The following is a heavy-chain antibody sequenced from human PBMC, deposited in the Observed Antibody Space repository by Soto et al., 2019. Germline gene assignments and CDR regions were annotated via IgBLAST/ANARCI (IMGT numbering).Heavy chain of an antibody. D-gene: IGHD3-3*01. J-gene: IGHJ6*02. Sequence: GGSLRLSCAASGFTFSSYAMSWVRQAPGKGLEWVSAISGSGGSTYYADSVKGRFTISRDNSKNTLYLQMNSLRAEDTAVYYCAKTYDFWSGYYMPYYYYYGMDVWGQGTTVTVSS. V-gene: IGHV3-23*01. CDR1: GFTFSSYA. CDR2: ISGSGGST. CDR3: AKTYDFWSGYYMPYYYYYGMDV.